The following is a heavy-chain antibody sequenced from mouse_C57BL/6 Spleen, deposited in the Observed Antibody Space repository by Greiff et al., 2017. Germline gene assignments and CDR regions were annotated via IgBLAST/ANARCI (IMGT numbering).Heavy chain of an antibody. CDR2: IDPSDSYT. J-gene: IGHJ4*01. Sequence: QVQLQQPGAELVMPGASVKLSCKASGYTFTSYWMHWVKQRPGQGLEWIGEIDPSDSYTNYNQKFKGKSTLTVDKSSSTAYMQLSSLTSEDSAVYYCARVAQDHYAKDYWGQGTSVTVSS. CDR1: GYTFTSYW. V-gene: IGHV1-69*01. CDR3: ARVAQDHYAKDY. D-gene: IGHD1-3*01.